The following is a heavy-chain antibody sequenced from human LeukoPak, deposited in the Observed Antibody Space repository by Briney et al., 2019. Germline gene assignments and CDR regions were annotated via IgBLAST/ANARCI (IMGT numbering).Heavy chain of an antibody. CDR3: ARADYGGNSDYYYYGMDV. V-gene: IGHV3-33*01. Sequence: GGSLRLSCAASGFTFSSYGMHWVRQAPGKGLEWVAVIWYDGSNKYYADSVKGRFTVSRDNSKNTLYLQMNSLRAEDTAVYYCARADYGGNSDYYYYGMDVWGQGTTVTVSS. J-gene: IGHJ6*02. CDR1: GFTFSSYG. CDR2: IWYDGSNK. D-gene: IGHD4-23*01.